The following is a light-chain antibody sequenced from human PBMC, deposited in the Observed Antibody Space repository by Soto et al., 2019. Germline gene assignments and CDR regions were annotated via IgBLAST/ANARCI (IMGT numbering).Light chain of an antibody. J-gene: IGKJ1*01. CDR2: GSS. Sequence: DIPMTQSPSSLSASGPAVGPIXSRASQGISTFLAWYQQKPGKVPKLLIYGSSTLQSGVPSRFSGSGSGTDFTLTISSLQPEDVATYYCQKYDSDPRTFGQGTKVDI. V-gene: IGKV1-27*01. CDR1: QGISTF. CDR3: QKYDSDPRT.